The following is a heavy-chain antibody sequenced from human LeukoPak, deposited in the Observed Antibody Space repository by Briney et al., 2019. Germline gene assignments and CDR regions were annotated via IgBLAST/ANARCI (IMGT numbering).Heavy chain of an antibody. CDR1: GFTSADYA. Sequence: GRSLRLSCAASGFTSADYAMHWVRQAPGEGLEWVSGISWNSGSIGYADSVKGRFTISRDNAKNSLYLQMNSLRAEDTALYYCARVPSGGSSWFDPWGQGTLVTVSS. J-gene: IGHJ5*02. D-gene: IGHD2-15*01. CDR3: ARVPSGGSSWFDP. V-gene: IGHV3-9*02. CDR2: ISWNSGSI.